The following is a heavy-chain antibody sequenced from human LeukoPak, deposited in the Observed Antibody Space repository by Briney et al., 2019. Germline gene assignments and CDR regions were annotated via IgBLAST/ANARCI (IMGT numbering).Heavy chain of an antibody. CDR1: GGSFSGYY. Sequence: SETLSLTCAVYGGSFSGYYWSWIRQPPGNGLEWIGEINHSGSTNYNPSLKSRVTISVDTSKNQFSLKLSSVTAADTAVYYCARGEPSGSYYHYYYYYGMDVWGQGTTVTVSS. CDR3: ARGEPSGSYYHYYYYYGMDV. CDR2: INHSGST. V-gene: IGHV4-34*01. J-gene: IGHJ6*02. D-gene: IGHD1-26*01.